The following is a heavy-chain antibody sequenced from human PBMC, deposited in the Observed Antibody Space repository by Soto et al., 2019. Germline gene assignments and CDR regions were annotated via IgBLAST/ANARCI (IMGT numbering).Heavy chain of an antibody. D-gene: IGHD3-10*01. CDR3: ANRGSASYYVDY. J-gene: IGHJ4*02. V-gene: IGHV3-23*04. Sequence: EVQLVESGGGLVKPGGSLRLSCAASGFTFRNYPMSWVRQAPGKGLEWVSTITGSGGSTYYADSVKGRFTISRDNSKNTLFLQMNSLRAEDTAVYYCANRGSASYYVDYWGQGTLVTVSS. CDR1: GFTFRNYP. CDR2: ITGSGGST.